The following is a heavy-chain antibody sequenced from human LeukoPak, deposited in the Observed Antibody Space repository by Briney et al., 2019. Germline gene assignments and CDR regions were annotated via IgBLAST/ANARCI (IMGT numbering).Heavy chain of an antibody. CDR1: GYSFTGYY. J-gene: IGHJ4*02. CDR3: AREVGYSSSYYFDY. CDR2: INPNSGVT. V-gene: IGHV1-2*06. D-gene: IGHD6-6*01. Sequence: GASVKVSCKASGYSFTGYYIHWVRQAPGQGLEWMGRINPNSGVTNYAQKFQGRVTMTRDTSISTAYMELSRLISDDTAVYRCAREVGYSSSYYFDYWGQGTLVTVSS.